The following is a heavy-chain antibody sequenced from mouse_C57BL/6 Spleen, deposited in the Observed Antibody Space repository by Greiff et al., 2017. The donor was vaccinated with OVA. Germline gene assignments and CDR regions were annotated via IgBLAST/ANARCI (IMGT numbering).Heavy chain of an antibody. CDR3: ARQMGGSTMVTTVFAY. Sequence: QVTLKECGPGILQPSQTLSLTCSFSGFSLSTFGMGVGWIRQPSGKGLEWLAHIWWDDDKYYNPALKSRLTISKDTSKNQVFLKIANVDTADTATYYCARQMGGSTMVTTVFAYWGQGTLVTVSA. D-gene: IGHD2-2*01. CDR2: IWWDDDK. J-gene: IGHJ3*01. CDR1: GFSLSTFGMG. V-gene: IGHV8-8*01.